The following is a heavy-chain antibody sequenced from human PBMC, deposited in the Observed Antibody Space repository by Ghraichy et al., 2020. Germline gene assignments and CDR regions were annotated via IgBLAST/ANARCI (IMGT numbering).Heavy chain of an antibody. D-gene: IGHD3-22*01. V-gene: IGHV4-4*01. CDR1: GASISSSDW. J-gene: IGHJ5*02. CDR3: ARVPCCPSGFSDGSGYYWEMRWFDP. CDR2: MHHGGNT. Sequence: PLSLTCAVSGASISSSDWWTWVRQPPGKGLEWLAEMHHGGNTNYNPSIRSRVTISLDKSRNLLSLNVKSVTAADTAVYFCARVPCCPSGFSDGSGYYWEMRWFDPWGRGTLVTVAS.